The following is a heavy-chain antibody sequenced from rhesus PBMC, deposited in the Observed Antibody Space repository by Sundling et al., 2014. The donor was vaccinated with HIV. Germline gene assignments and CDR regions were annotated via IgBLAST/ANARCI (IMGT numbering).Heavy chain of an antibody. Sequence: DVQLVESGGGLVKPGGSLRLSCVASGFTFSSYVIHWVRQAPGKGLEWVSVISESGGTISYADSVKGRFTISRDNAKNSLFLQMNSLRADDTAVYYCTRDLLPYLDGYGLDSWGQGVVVTVSS. CDR3: TRDLLPYLDGYGLDS. CDR1: GFTFSSYV. D-gene: IGHD3-3*01. CDR2: ISESGGTI. J-gene: IGHJ6*01. V-gene: IGHV3-100*01.